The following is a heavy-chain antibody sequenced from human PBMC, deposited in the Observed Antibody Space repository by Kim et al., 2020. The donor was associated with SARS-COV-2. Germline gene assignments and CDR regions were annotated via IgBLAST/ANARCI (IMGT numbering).Heavy chain of an antibody. Sequence: GESLKISCTASGYSFSNYWIGWARQVPGKGLEWMGIFSPSDSDSRYGPSFEGLVTISVDKSISTAFLKWNSLKASDTAMYYCVRHDTPYDTWAGYSIDVWGQGTMVTVSS. CDR1: GYSFSNYW. D-gene: IGHD3-9*01. J-gene: IGHJ3*01. V-gene: IGHV5-51*01. CDR3: VRHDTPYDTWAGYSIDV. CDR2: FSPSDSDS.